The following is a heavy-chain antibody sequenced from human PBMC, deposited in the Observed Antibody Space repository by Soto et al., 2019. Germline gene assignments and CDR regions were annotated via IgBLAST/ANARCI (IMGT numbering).Heavy chain of an antibody. J-gene: IGHJ6*02. CDR1: GFSFSDYY. Sequence: QVQLVESGGGLVKPGGSLRLSCAASGFSFSDYYMTWIRQAPGKGLEWLSYISSSGYPIYYADSVKGRFTISRDNAKNSVYLQMNSLRAEDTAVYYCARDNRIFLNGYYSRYDYYGMDVWGQGTTVTVYS. V-gene: IGHV3-11*01. D-gene: IGHD3-9*01. CDR3: ARDNRIFLNGYYSRYDYYGMDV. CDR2: ISSSGYPI.